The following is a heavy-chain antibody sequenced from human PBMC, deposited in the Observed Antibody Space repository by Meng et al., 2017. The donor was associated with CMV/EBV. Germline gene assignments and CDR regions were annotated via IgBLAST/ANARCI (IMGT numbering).Heavy chain of an antibody. D-gene: IGHD1-26*01. CDR2: IYYSGST. V-gene: IGHV4-61*01. Sequence: CTGSGRSVSSGRYYWSWIRQPPGKGLEWIGYIYYSGSTNYNPSLKSRVTISVDTSKNQFSLKLSSVTAADTAVYYCARGSGSGNWFDPWGQGTLVTVSS. CDR1: GRSVSSGRYY. J-gene: IGHJ5*02. CDR3: ARGSGSGNWFDP.